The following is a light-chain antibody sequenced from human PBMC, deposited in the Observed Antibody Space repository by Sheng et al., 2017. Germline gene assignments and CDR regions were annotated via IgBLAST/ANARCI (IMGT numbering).Light chain of an antibody. CDR1: QSVSSSY. CDR2: GAS. J-gene: IGKJ4*01. Sequence: EIVLTQSPGTLSLSPGERATLSCRASQSVSSSYLAWYQQKPGQAPRLLMNGASSRATGTPDRVQWQVGLGQTSLSLSADWSLKILLVYYCQQSGSSLTFGGGTKVEIK. V-gene: IGKV3-20*01. CDR3: QQSGSSLT.